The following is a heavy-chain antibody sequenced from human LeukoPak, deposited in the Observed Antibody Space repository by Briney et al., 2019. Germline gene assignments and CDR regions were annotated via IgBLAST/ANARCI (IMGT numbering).Heavy chain of an antibody. Sequence: SETLSLTCTVSGGSISSSSYYWGWIRQPPGKGLEWIGSIYYSGSTYYNPSLKSRVTISVDTSKNQFSLKLSSVTAADTAVYYCARVPTMVRQGDWFDPWGQGTLVTVSS. CDR2: IYYSGST. V-gene: IGHV4-39*07. J-gene: IGHJ5*02. CDR3: ARVPTMVRQGDWFDP. D-gene: IGHD3-10*01. CDR1: GGSISSSSYY.